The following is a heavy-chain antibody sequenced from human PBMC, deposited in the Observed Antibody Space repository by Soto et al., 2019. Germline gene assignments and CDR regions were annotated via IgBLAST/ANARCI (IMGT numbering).Heavy chain of an antibody. CDR3: AREKGTSGYPV. Sequence: QVQLVQSGAEVTKPGASVKVSCKASGYTFTSYDINWLRQATGQGLEWKGWMNPNSGNTAYAQKSQGRITMTRNTYISTVYMELSSPRSAATAVYYRAREKGTSGYPVWGSGTLVTVSS. D-gene: IGHD3-22*01. V-gene: IGHV1-8*01. J-gene: IGHJ4*02. CDR2: MNPNSGNT. CDR1: GYTFTSYD.